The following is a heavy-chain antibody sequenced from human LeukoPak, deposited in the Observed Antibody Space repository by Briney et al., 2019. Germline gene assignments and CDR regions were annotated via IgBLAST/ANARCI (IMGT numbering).Heavy chain of an antibody. Sequence: SETLSLTCTVSGGSISSSNYYWGWIRQPPGKGLERIGNIYNSGSTYYNPSLKSRVTISVDTSKNQFSLKLSSVTAADTAVYYCARQAYSSNLGWFDPWGQGTLVTVSS. CDR1: GGSISSSNYY. CDR3: ARQAYSSNLGWFDP. CDR2: IYNSGST. J-gene: IGHJ5*02. D-gene: IGHD6-13*01. V-gene: IGHV4-39*01.